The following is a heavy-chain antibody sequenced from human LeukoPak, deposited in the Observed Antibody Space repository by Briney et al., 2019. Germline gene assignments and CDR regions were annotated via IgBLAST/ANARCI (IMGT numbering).Heavy chain of an antibody. CDR2: ISYDGTNK. V-gene: IGHV3-30*18. Sequence: KTGGSLRLPCAASGFTFSSYGMHWVRQAPGKGLEWVAVISYDGTNKYYADSVKGRFTISRDNSKNTLYLQMNSLSAEDTAVYYCAKEGSLRDFDYWGQGTLVTVSS. J-gene: IGHJ4*02. CDR1: GFTFSSYG. D-gene: IGHD3-10*01. CDR3: AKEGSLRDFDY.